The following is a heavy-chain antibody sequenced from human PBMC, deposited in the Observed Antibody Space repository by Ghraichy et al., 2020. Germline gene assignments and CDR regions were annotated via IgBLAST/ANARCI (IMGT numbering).Heavy chain of an antibody. CDR2: IYTSGST. V-gene: IGHV4-4*07. CDR3: ARGGLELRGRAFDI. D-gene: IGHD1-7*01. J-gene: IGHJ3*02. Sequence: SETLSLTCTVSGGSISSYYWSWIRQPAGKGLEWIGRIYTSGSTNYNPSLKSRVTMSVDTSKNQFSLKLSSVTAADTAVYYCARGGLELRGRAFDIWGQGTMVTVSS. CDR1: GGSISSYY.